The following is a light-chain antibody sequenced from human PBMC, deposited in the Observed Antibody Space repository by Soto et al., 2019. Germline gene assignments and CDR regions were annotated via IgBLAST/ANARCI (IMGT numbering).Light chain of an antibody. CDR2: LEGSGSY. V-gene: IGLV4-60*02. CDR3: ETWDSNSRV. J-gene: IGLJ3*02. Sequence: QSVLTQSSSASASLVSSVKLTCTLSSGHSSYIIAWHQQQPGKAPRYLMKLEGSGSYNKGSGVPYRFSGYSSGADRYITISNLQFEDEADYYCETWDSNSRVFGGGTKLTVL. CDR1: SGHSSYI.